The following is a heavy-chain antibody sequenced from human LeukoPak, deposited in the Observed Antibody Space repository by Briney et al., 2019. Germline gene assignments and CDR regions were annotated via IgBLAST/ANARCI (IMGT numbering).Heavy chain of an antibody. J-gene: IGHJ3*01. CDR2: INTNTGNP. Sequence: ASVKVSCKASGYTFTSYAMNWVRQAPGQGLEWMGWINTNTGNPTYAQGFTGRFVFSLDTTVSTAYLQISSLKAEDTAVYYCARTYYYLSGSFDEKSPLGDAFDFWGQGTMVTVSS. CDR1: GYTFTSYA. CDR3: ARTYYYLSGSFDEKSPLGDAFDF. D-gene: IGHD3-10*01. V-gene: IGHV7-4-1*02.